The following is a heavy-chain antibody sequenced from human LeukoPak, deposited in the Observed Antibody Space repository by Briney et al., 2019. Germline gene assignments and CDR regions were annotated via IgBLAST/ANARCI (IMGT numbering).Heavy chain of an antibody. Sequence: GSLRLSCTASGFIFKNYGMHWVRQAPGEGLEWLAGMSYDGRNKYYADSDSVKGRFTISRDNSKNILFLQMNSLTIDDTAVYYCAREASDSSGPTGAFDIWGQGTMVTVSS. V-gene: IGHV3-30*03. CDR1: GFIFKNYG. CDR3: AREASDSSGPTGAFDI. D-gene: IGHD6-19*01. J-gene: IGHJ3*02. CDR2: MSYDGRNK.